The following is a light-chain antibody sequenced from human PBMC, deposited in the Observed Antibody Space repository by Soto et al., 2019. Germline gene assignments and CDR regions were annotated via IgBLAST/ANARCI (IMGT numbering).Light chain of an antibody. CDR3: QQYGSSPRT. CDR2: GAS. Sequence: PGERATLSCWASQRVSSNYLAWYQQKPGQAPRLLIYGASSRATGIPDRFSGSGSGTDFTLTISRLEPEDLAVYYCQQYGSSPRTFGQGTKVEIK. V-gene: IGKV3-20*01. J-gene: IGKJ1*01. CDR1: QRVSSNY.